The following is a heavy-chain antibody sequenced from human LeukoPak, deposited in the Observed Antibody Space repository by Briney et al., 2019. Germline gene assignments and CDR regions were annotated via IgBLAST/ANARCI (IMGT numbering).Heavy chain of an antibody. J-gene: IGHJ4*02. D-gene: IGHD3-9*01. CDR2: IYYRGTN. V-gene: IGHV4-59*01. CDR1: GGSLSNYY. Sequence: SETLSLTRTESGGSLSNYYWNWIRQPPGKGLEGIGYIYYRGTNNYNPPLQSRVSMSVATSKHQFYLKMSSVTAADTAVYYCARGRKYTTGYRVTELGAGYSAYWGQGTLVTVPS. CDR3: ARGRKYTTGYRVTELGAGYSAY.